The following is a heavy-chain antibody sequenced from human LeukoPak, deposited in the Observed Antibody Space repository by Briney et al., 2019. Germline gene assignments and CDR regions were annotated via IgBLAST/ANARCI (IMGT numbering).Heavy chain of an antibody. Sequence: ASVKVSCKASGYTFTSYGISWVRQAPGQGLEWMGWINPNSGGTNYPQKFQGRVTLTRDTSISTAYMELSRLKSDDTAVYYCAREHSSGYYFDAFDIWGQGTMVTVSS. J-gene: IGHJ3*02. V-gene: IGHV1-2*02. CDR3: AREHSSGYYFDAFDI. CDR2: INPNSGGT. D-gene: IGHD3-22*01. CDR1: GYTFTSYG.